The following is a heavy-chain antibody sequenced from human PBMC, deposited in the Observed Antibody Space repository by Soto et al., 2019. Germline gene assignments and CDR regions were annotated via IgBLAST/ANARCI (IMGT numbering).Heavy chain of an antibody. D-gene: IGHD1-1*01. Sequence: QITLKESGPTLVKPTQTLTLTCTFSGFSLSTSGVGVGWIRQPPGKALEWLALIYWDDDKRYSPSLKSRLTNTKDTSKSQVVLTMTNMDPVDTATYYCAHRRPDWNDGWFDPWGQGTLVTVSS. CDR3: AHRRPDWNDGWFDP. CDR1: GFSLSTSGVG. V-gene: IGHV2-5*02. J-gene: IGHJ5*02. CDR2: IYWDDDK.